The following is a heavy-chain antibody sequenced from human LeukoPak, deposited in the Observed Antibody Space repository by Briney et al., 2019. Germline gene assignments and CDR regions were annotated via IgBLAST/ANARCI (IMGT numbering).Heavy chain of an antibody. J-gene: IGHJ4*02. CDR3: ARAEDIVVVPAAKKGAYDY. V-gene: IGHV4-34*01. D-gene: IGHD2-2*01. CDR2: INHSGST. CDR1: GGSFSGYY. Sequence: SETLSLTCAVYGGSFSGYYWSWIRQPPGKGLEWIGEINHSGSTNYNPSLKSRVTISVDTSKNQFSLKLSPVTAADTAVYYCARAEDIVVVPAAKKGAYDYWGQGTLVTVSS.